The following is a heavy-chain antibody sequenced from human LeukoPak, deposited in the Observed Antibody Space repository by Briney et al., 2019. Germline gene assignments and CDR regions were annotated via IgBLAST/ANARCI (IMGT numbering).Heavy chain of an antibody. CDR2: ISCTGGST. D-gene: IGHD3-10*02. CDR3: AKELFGELRMVDY. J-gene: IGHJ4*02. CDR1: GVTFSSYA. V-gene: IGHV3-23*01. Sequence: GGTLSLSCTVSGVTFSSYAMSWVRQAPGKGLEWVSAISCTGGSTYYADSVKGRFTISRDNSKNTLYLQVNSLRGEDTAVYYGAKELFGELRMVDYWGERTLVTVSS.